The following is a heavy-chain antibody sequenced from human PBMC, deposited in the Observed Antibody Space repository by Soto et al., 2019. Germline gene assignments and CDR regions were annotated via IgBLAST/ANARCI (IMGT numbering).Heavy chain of an antibody. CDR2: IWYDGSNK. J-gene: IGHJ4*02. CDR3: ARVDSSGYLPDY. Sequence: GGSLRLSCAASGFTFSSYGMHWVRQAPGKGLEWVAVIWYDGSNKYYADSVKGRFTISGDNSKNALYLQMNSLRAEDTAVYYCARVDSSGYLPDYWGQGTLVTVSS. D-gene: IGHD3-22*01. CDR1: GFTFSSYG. V-gene: IGHV3-33*01.